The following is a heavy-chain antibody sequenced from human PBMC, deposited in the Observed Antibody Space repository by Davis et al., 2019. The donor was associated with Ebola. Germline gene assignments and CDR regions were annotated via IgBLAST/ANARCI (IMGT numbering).Heavy chain of an antibody. J-gene: IGHJ4*02. V-gene: IGHV3-33*08. Sequence: GESLKISCAASGFSFNNHGMHWVRQAPGKGLEWLAVVSFDGVLKHYVDSVKGRFTISRDNGKSSLYLQMRSLRAEDTAVYYCARGLKFLEWTPRGDFDYWGQGTLVTVSS. D-gene: IGHD3-3*01. CDR2: VSFDGVLK. CDR3: ARGLKFLEWTPRGDFDY. CDR1: GFSFNNHG.